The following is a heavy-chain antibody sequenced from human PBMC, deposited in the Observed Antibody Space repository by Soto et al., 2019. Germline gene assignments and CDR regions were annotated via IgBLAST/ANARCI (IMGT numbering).Heavy chain of an antibody. CDR1: GFTFSNAW. D-gene: IGHD3-22*01. CDR2: IKSKTDGGTT. J-gene: IGHJ4*01. CDR3: TTDSYSTIIIVRFDY. Sequence: EVQLVESGGGLVKPGGSLRLSCAASGFTFSNAWINWVRQAPGKGLEWVGRIKSKTDGGTTDYAEPVKGRFAISRDDSNNMVYLQINSLKIEDTAVYYCTTDSYSTIIIVRFDYWGHGTLVTVSP. V-gene: IGHV3-15*07.